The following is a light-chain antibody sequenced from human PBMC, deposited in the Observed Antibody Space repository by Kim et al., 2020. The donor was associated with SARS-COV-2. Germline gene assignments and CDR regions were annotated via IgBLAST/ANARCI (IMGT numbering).Light chain of an antibody. J-gene: IGLJ2*01. V-gene: IGLV3-1*01. CDR2: QDS. CDR1: TLGNKY. CDR3: QAWDSSANVV. Sequence: SYELTQPPSVSVSPGQTASITCSGDTLGNKYACWYQQKPGQSPVLVIYQDSKRPSGIPERFSGSNSGNTATLTISGTQAMDEADYYCQAWDSSANVVFVG.